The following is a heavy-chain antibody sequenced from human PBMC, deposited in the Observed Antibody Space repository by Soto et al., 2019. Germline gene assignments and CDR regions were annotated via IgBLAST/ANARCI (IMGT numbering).Heavy chain of an antibody. CDR2: ISGSGGST. V-gene: IGHV3-23*01. CDR3: AIDNVEDIVVVVAARPNAFDI. D-gene: IGHD2-15*01. J-gene: IGHJ3*02. Sequence: GGSLRLSCAASGFTFSSYAMSWVRQAPGKGLEWVSAISGSGGSTYYADSVKGRFTISRDNSKNTLYLQMNSLRAEDTAVYYCAIDNVEDIVVVVAARPNAFDIWGQGTMVTVSS. CDR1: GFTFSSYA.